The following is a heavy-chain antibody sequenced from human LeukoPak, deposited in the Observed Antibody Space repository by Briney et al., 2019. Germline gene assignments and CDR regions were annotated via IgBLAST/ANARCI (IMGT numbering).Heavy chain of an antibody. Sequence: TGGSLRLSCAASGFTFSSYWMHWVRQAPGKGLVWVSRIKSDGSGTSYADSVKGRFAISRDNAKNSLYLQINSLRAEDTAVYYCVGLGENYWGQGTLVTVSS. CDR2: IKSDGSGT. CDR1: GFTFSSYW. CDR3: VGLGENY. D-gene: IGHD3-10*01. J-gene: IGHJ4*02. V-gene: IGHV3-74*01.